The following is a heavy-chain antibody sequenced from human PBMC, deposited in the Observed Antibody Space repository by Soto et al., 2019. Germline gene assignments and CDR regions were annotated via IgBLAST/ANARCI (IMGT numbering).Heavy chain of an antibody. CDR2: ISSSSSYI. V-gene: IGHV3-21*01. CDR1: GFTFSSYS. D-gene: IGHD3-22*01. Sequence: EVQLVESGGGLVKPGGSLRLSCAASGFTFSSYSMNWVRQAPGKGLEWVSSISSSSSYIYYADSVKGRFTISRDNAKNSLYLQMNSLRAEDTALYCCAIAPYYYDSRGYYAYWGQGTLVTVSS. CDR3: AIAPYYYDSRGYYAY. J-gene: IGHJ4*02.